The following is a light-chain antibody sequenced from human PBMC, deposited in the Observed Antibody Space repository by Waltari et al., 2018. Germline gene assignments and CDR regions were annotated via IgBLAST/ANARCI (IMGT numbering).Light chain of an antibody. CDR2: GAS. J-gene: IGKJ5*01. V-gene: IGKV3-20*01. Sequence: EIVLTQSPGTLSLSPGEGATLSCRASQTVTSSYLAWYQRKPGQAPRLLIYGASSRATAIPDKFSGSGSGADFTLTISRLEPEDSAVYYCQQYGSSPITFGQGTRLEIK. CDR1: QTVTSSY. CDR3: QQYGSSPIT.